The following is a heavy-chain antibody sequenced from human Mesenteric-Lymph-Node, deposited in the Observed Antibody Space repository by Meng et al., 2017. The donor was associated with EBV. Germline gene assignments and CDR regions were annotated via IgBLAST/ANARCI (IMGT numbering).Heavy chain of an antibody. CDR1: GGYISSGGYY. V-gene: IGHV4-30-4*01. D-gene: IGHD2-2*01. Sequence: QVQLQESGPGLVKPSXXLSLTCAPPGGYISSGGYYWTWIRQPPGKGLEWIGYIYHSGDTDYNPSLKSRVSMSMDTSKNQFSLELSSVTAADTAVYYCAREIYCTRASCPFDYWGQGTLVTVSS. CDR3: AREIYCTRASCPFDY. J-gene: IGHJ4*02. CDR2: IYHSGDT.